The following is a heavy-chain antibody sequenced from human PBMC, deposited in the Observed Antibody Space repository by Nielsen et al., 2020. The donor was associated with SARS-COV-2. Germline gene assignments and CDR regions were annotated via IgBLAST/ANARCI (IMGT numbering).Heavy chain of an antibody. Sequence: GESLKISCAASGFTFSSYGMHWVRQAPGKGLEWVAVISYDGSNKYYADSVKGRFTISRDNSKNTLYLQMNSLRAEDTAVYYCAKDKPQGSSWYGYYFDYWGQGTLVTVSS. CDR2: ISYDGSNK. J-gene: IGHJ4*02. V-gene: IGHV3-30*18. D-gene: IGHD6-13*01. CDR1: GFTFSSYG. CDR3: AKDKPQGSSWYGYYFDY.